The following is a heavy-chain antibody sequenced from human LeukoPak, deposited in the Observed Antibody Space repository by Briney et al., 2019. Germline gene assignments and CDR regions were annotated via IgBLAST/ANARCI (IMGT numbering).Heavy chain of an antibody. CDR1: GGSISSYY. CDR3: ARDHCSSTSCYLYDYYYMDV. D-gene: IGHD2-2*01. V-gene: IGHV4-4*07. CDR2: IYTSGST. J-gene: IGHJ6*03. Sequence: PSETLSLTCTVSGGSISSYYWSWIRQPAGKGLEWIGRIYTSGSTNYNPSLKSRVTMSVDTSKNQFSLKLSSVTAADTAVYYCARDHCSSTSCYLYDYYYMDVWGKGTTVTVSS.